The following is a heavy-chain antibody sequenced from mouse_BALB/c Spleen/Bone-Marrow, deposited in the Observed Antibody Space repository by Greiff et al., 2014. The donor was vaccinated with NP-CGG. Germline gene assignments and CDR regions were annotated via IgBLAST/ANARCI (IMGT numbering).Heavy chain of an antibody. CDR2: IYPGDGDT. J-gene: IGHJ2*01. CDR1: GYTFTSYW. Sequence: VQLQQSGAGLARPGASVKLSCKASGYTFTSYWMQWVKQRPGQGLEWIGAIYPGDGDTRYTQKFKGKATLTADKSSSTAYMQLSSLASEDSAVYYCARGDPFDYWGQGTTLTVSS. V-gene: IGHV1-87*01. CDR3: ARGDPFDY.